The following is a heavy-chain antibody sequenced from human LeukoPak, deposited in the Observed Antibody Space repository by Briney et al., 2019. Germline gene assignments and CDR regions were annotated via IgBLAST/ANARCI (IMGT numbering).Heavy chain of an antibody. Sequence: PGGSLRLSCAASGFTFSSYGMHWVRQAPGKGLEWVAVIWYDGSNKYYADSVKGRFTISRDNSKNTLYLQMNSLRAEDTAVYYCARDRGFGDSLAYGMDVWGQGTTVTVSS. J-gene: IGHJ6*02. D-gene: IGHD3-10*01. CDR1: GFTFSSYG. V-gene: IGHV3-33*01. CDR3: ARDRGFGDSLAYGMDV. CDR2: IWYDGSNK.